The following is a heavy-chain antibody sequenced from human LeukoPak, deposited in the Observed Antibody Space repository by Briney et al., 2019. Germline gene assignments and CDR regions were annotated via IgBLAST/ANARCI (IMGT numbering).Heavy chain of an antibody. CDR3: ARDSAVEMATIFNY. CDR2: ISSSGSTI. D-gene: IGHD5-24*01. Sequence: GGSLRLSCAASGFTFSDYYMSWIRQAPGKGLEWVPYISSSGSTIYYADSVKGRFTISRDNAKNSLYLQMNSLRAEDTAVYYCARDSAVEMATIFNYWGQGTLVTVSS. CDR1: GFTFSDYY. V-gene: IGHV3-11*04. J-gene: IGHJ4*02.